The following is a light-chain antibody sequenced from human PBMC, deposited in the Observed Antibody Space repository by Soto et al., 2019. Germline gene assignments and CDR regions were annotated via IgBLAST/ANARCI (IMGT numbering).Light chain of an antibody. Sequence: QSVLTQPASVSGSPGQSITISCPGTSSDVGGYNYVSWYQQHPGKAPKLMIYDVSNRPSGVSNRFSGSKSGNTASLTISGLQAEDEAEYSCKLYTISSYVVGTRTKVTVL. CDR2: DVS. V-gene: IGLV2-14*01. CDR3: KLYTISSYV. J-gene: IGLJ1*01. CDR1: SSDVGGYNY.